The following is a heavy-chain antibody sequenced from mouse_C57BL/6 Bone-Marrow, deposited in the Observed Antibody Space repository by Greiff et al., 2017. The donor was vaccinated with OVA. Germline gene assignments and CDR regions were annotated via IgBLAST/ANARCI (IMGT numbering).Heavy chain of an antibody. CDR3: ARSPDGYPYWYFDV. J-gene: IGHJ1*03. V-gene: IGHV1-81*01. CDR1: GYTFTSYG. D-gene: IGHD2-3*01. CDR2: IYPRSGNT. Sequence: VQLQQSGAELARPGASVKLSCKASGYTFTSYGISWVKQRTGQGLEWIGEIYPRSGNTYYNEKFKGKATLTADKSSSTAYMQLSSLTYEDSAVYYCARSPDGYPYWYFDVWGTGTTVTVSS.